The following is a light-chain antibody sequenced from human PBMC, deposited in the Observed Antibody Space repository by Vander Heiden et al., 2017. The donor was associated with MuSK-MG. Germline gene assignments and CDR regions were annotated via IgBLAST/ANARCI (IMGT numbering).Light chain of an antibody. CDR1: QSVSTN. CDR2: GTS. Sequence: EMVMTQSPATLSVSPGERATLSCRASQSVSTNLAWYQQKPGQAPRLLIYGTSTRATGVPARFSGSGSGTEFSLTISSLQSEDFAVYYCQQYNLWPPGRLSFGGGTKVEIK. J-gene: IGKJ4*01. V-gene: IGKV3-15*01. CDR3: QQYNLWPPGRLS.